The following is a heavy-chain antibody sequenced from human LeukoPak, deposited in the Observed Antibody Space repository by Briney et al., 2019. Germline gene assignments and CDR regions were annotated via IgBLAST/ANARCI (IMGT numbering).Heavy chain of an antibody. CDR3: AKEEIWPHAFDI. V-gene: IGHV3-23*01. J-gene: IGHJ3*02. CDR1: GFTFSSYA. CDR2: ISGSGAST. D-gene: IGHD5-24*01. Sequence: PGGSLRLSCAASGFTFSSYAMTWVRQAPGKGLEWVSTISGSGASTYYADSVKGRFTISRDKSKNTLYLQMNSLRAEDTAVYYCAKEEIWPHAFDIWGQGTMVTVSS.